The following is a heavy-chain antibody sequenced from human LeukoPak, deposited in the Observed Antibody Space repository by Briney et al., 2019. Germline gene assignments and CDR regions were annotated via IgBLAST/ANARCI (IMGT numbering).Heavy chain of an antibody. CDR1: GYTFTIYY. J-gene: IGHJ4*02. CDR2: INPSGGST. V-gene: IGHV1-46*01. Sequence: ASVTVSCKASGYTFTIYYMHWVRPAPGQGLAWMGRINPSGGSTSYAQKFQGRVTMTRDTSTSTVYMELSSLRSEDTAVYYCARVHHYYDSSGYYNLGPFDYWGQGTLVTVSS. D-gene: IGHD3-22*01. CDR3: ARVHHYYDSSGYYNLGPFDY.